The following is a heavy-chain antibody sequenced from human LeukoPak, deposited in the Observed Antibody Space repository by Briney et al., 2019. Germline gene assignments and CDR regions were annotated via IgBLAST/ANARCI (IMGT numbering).Heavy chain of an antibody. CDR3: ARGYYDSSGYYYAIDY. V-gene: IGHV3-48*03. CDR2: ISSSGSTI. D-gene: IGHD3-22*01. J-gene: IGHJ4*02. Sequence: GGSLRLSCAASGFTFSSYEMNWVRQAPGKGLEWVSYISSSGSTIYYADSVKGRFTISRDNAKNSLYLQMNSLRAEDTAVYYCARGYYDSSGYYYAIDYWGQGTLVTVSS. CDR1: GFTFSSYE.